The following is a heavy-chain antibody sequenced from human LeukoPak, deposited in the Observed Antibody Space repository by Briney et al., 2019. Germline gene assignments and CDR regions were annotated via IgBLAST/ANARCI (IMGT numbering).Heavy chain of an antibody. CDR2: ISGSGGST. CDR3: AKDGVATSYYYYYYYMDV. D-gene: IGHD5-12*01. CDR1: GFTFSSYG. Sequence: PGGSLRLSCAASGFTFSSYGMSWVRQAPGKGLEWVSAISGSGGSTYYADSVKGRFTISRDNSKNTLYLQMNSLRAEDTAVYYCAKDGVATSYYYYYYYMDVWGKGTTVTISS. J-gene: IGHJ6*03. V-gene: IGHV3-23*01.